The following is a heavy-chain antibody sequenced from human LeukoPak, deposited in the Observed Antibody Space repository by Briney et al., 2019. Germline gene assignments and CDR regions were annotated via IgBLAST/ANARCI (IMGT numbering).Heavy chain of an antibody. V-gene: IGHV1-2*02. J-gene: IGHJ4*02. CDR1: GCTFTGYY. CDR2: INPNSGGT. Sequence: ASVKVSCKASGCTFTGYYMHWVRQAPGQGLEWMGWINPNSGGTNYAQKFQGRVTMTRDTSISTAYMELSRLRSDDTAVYYCARARITMVRGVINIDYWGQGTLVTVSS. D-gene: IGHD3-10*01. CDR3: ARARITMVRGVINIDY.